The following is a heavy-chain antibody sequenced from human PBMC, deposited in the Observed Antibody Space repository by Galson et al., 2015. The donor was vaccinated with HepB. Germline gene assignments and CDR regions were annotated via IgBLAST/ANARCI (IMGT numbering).Heavy chain of an antibody. CDR1: GFTFSSYG. CDR3: ATMVDYYDSSGYEGWYFDL. J-gene: IGHJ2*01. V-gene: IGHV3-30*03. D-gene: IGHD3-22*01. CDR2: ISYDGSNK. Sequence: SLRLSCAASGFTFSSYGMHWVRQAPGKGLEWVAVISYDGSNKYYADSVKGRFTISRDNSKNTLYLQMNSLRAEDTAVYYCATMVDYYDSSGYEGWYFDLWGRGTLVTVSS.